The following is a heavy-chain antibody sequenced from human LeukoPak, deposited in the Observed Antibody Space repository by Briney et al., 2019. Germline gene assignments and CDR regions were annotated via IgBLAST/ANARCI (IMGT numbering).Heavy chain of an antibody. CDR3: AKYYYGSGSSHDAFDI. CDR2: ISGSGGGT. V-gene: IGHV3-23*01. CDR1: GFTFSSYA. J-gene: IGHJ3*02. Sequence: GGSLRLSCAASGFTFSSYAMSWVRQAPGKGLEWVSVISGSGGGTYYADSVKGRFTISRDNSKNTLYLQMNSLRAEDTAVYYCAKYYYGSGSSHDAFDIWGQGTMVTVSS. D-gene: IGHD3-10*01.